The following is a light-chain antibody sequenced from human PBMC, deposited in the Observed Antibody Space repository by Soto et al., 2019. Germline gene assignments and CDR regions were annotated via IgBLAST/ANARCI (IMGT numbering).Light chain of an antibody. V-gene: IGLV1-51*01. CDR1: SSNIGNYY. CDR2: DNA. J-gene: IGLJ3*02. Sequence: QSVLTQPPSVSADPGQTVTISCSGSSSNIGNYYVSWYQLLPGTAPKLLIFDNANRPSGIPDRFSGSKSGTSATLGITGLQTGDEGEYYCGTLDSSLSTVVFGGGTKLTVL. CDR3: GTLDSSLSTVV.